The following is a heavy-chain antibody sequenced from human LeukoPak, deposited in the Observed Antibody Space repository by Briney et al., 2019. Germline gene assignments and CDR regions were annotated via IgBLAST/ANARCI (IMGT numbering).Heavy chain of an antibody. Sequence: SETLSLTCTVSGGSISSYYWSWIRQPPGKGLEWIGYIYYSGSTNYNPSLKSRVTISVDTSKNQFSLKLSSVTAADTAVYYCARAPWAAAPSGDYWGQGTLVTVSS. CDR3: ARAPWAAAPSGDY. CDR1: GGSISSYY. J-gene: IGHJ4*02. CDR2: IYYSGST. D-gene: IGHD6-13*01. V-gene: IGHV4-59*01.